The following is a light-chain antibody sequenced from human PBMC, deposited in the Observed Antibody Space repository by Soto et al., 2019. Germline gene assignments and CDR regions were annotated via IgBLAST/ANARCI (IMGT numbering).Light chain of an antibody. Sequence: EIVLTQSPATRSLSPGKRATLSCRASQSVSSYLAWYQQKPGQAPRLLIYDASNRATGIPARFSGSGSGTDFTLTFSSLEPEDFAVYYCQQRSNWPITFGQGTRLEN. CDR2: DAS. CDR3: QQRSNWPIT. CDR1: QSVSSY. V-gene: IGKV3-11*01. J-gene: IGKJ5*01.